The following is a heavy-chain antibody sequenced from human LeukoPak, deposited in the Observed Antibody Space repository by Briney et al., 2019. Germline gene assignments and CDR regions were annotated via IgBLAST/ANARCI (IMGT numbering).Heavy chain of an antibody. D-gene: IGHD3-9*01. CDR1: GGSFSGYY. CDR2: INHSGST. J-gene: IGHJ4*02. Sequence: SETLSLTCAVYGGSFSGYYWSWIRQPPGKGLEWIGEINHSGSTNYNPSLKSRVTISVDTSKNQFSLKLSSVTAADTAVYYCAGGLDILTGHTHFDYWGQGTLVTVSS. CDR3: AGGLDILTGHTHFDY. V-gene: IGHV4-34*01.